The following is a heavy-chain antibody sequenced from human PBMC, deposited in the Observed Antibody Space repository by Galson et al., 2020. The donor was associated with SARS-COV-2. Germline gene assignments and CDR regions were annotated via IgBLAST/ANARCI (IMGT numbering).Heavy chain of an antibody. Sequence: ASVHVSCKASGYTFTSYYMHWVRQAPGQGLEWMGIINPSGGSTSYAQKFQGRVTMTRDTSTSTVYMELSSLRSEDPAVYYCARSSYGYDTRHAPWIQLYHPAMVNAFDIWGKGTTVTVSS. CDR1: GYTFTSYY. CDR2: INPSGGST. V-gene: IGHV1-46*01. D-gene: IGHD5-18*01. CDR3: ARSSYGYDTRHAPWIQLYHPAMVNAFDI. J-gene: IGHJ3*02.